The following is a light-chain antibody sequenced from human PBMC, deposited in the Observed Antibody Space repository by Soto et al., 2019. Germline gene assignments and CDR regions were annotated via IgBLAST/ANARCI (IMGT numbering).Light chain of an antibody. Sequence: EMVVTQSPATLSVSPGERATISCRTSQDVSNKLAWYQQKPGQAPSLLIYDASTMATGTPARFSGSGSGTEFTLAVSSLQSEDYAVYFCQQYIRWPLTFGGGTKVEIK. V-gene: IGKV3D-15*01. J-gene: IGKJ4*01. CDR1: QDVSNK. CDR2: DAS. CDR3: QQYIRWPLT.